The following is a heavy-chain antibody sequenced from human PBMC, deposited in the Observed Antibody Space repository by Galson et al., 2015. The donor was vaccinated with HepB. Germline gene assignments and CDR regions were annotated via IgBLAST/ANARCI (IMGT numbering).Heavy chain of an antibody. Sequence: SLRLSCAASGFTFSSYWMSWVRQAPGKGLEWEANIKQDGSEKYYVDSVKGRFTISRDNAKNSLYLQMNSLRAEDTAVYYCARYCSGGSCYPSFDYWGQGTLVTVSS. J-gene: IGHJ4*02. V-gene: IGHV3-7*03. CDR2: IKQDGSEK. CDR1: GFTFSSYW. D-gene: IGHD2-15*01. CDR3: ARYCSGGSCYPSFDY.